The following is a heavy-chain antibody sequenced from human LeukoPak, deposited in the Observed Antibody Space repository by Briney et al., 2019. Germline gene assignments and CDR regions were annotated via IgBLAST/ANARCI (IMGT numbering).Heavy chain of an antibody. CDR2: TFYRANWVY. V-gene: IGHV6-1*01. Sequence: SQTLSLTCAISGDSVSSINAAWTWIRQSPSGGLEWLGRTFYRANWVYDYAVSVKGRVTINPDTSKNQFSLQLNSVTPEDTAVYFCARSGLNLVIRFYGMDVWGPGTTVTVSS. CDR1: GDSVSSINAA. J-gene: IGHJ6*02. D-gene: IGHD3-22*01. CDR3: ARSGLNLVIRFYGMDV.